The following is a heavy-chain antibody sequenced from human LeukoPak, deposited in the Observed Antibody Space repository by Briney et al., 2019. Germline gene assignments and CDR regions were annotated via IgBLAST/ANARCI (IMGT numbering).Heavy chain of an antibody. V-gene: IGHV3-48*03. J-gene: IGHJ3*02. D-gene: IGHD4-17*01. CDR1: GLIFNTYA. CDR2: ISSGDGPT. CDR3: ARESMTTRDAFDI. Sequence: ESGGSLRLSCAASGLIFNTYAMTWVRQAPGKGLEWISYISSGDGPTYYADSVKGRFTISRDNAKNSLFLQMNSLRVEDTAVYYCARESMTTRDAFDIWGQGTMVTVSS.